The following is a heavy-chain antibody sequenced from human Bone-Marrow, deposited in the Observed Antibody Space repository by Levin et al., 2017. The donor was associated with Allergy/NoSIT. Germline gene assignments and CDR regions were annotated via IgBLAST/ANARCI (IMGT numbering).Heavy chain of an antibody. CDR2: IYTSGTT. J-gene: IGHJ1*01. D-gene: IGHD3-16*01. V-gene: IGHV4-61*09. CDR1: GGSISSHSYY. Sequence: PSETLSLTCTVSGGSISSHSYYWSWIRQPAGKGLEWIGHIYTSGTTAYNPSLKSRATMSMDTSKNQFSLRLTSVTAADTAVYYCAREIRYHYVQNWGQGSLVTVSS. CDR3: AREIRYHYVQN.